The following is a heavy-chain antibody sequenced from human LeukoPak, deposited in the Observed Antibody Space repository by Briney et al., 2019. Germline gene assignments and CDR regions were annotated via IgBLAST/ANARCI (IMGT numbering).Heavy chain of an antibody. CDR2: IPYSGNT. V-gene: IGHV4-39*01. CDR3: ARRAEYCTNGVCYYYYYYYMDL. CDR1: GGSINRSEYY. Sequence: SESLSLTCTVSGGSINRSEYYWGWIRQPPGKGMELIGTIPYSGNTSYNPSLKSRVTISVETSKNQFSLKLSSVTAADTAVYYCARRAEYCTNGVCYYYYYYYMDLWRKGTKVSVPS. J-gene: IGHJ6*03. D-gene: IGHD2-8*01.